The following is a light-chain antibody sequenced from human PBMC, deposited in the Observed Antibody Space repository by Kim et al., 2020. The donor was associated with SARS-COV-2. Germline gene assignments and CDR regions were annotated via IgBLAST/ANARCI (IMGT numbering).Light chain of an antibody. CDR3: MQATQCPQT. Sequence: PASISCWSSQSLVHSDGHTYLTWLQQRPGQPPRLLIYNISNRFSGVPERFSGSGAGTDFTLKISRVEAEDVGVFYCMQATQCPQTFGRGTKVDIK. CDR1: QSLVHSDGHTY. CDR2: NIS. V-gene: IGKV2-24*01. J-gene: IGKJ1*01.